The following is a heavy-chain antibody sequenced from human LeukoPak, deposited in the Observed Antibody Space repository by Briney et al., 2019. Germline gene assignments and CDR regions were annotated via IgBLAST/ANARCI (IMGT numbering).Heavy chain of an antibody. CDR1: GGSISSSNW. CDR2: IYHSGST. D-gene: IGHD2-15*01. J-gene: IGHJ5*02. V-gene: IGHV4-4*02. CDR3: ARDPCSGGSCYSKLDP. Sequence: SETLSLTCAASGGSISSSNWWSWVRQPPGKGLEWIGEIYHSGSTNYNPSLKSRVTISVDKSKNQFSLKLSSVTAADTAVYYCARDPCSGGSCYSKLDPWGQGTLVTVSS.